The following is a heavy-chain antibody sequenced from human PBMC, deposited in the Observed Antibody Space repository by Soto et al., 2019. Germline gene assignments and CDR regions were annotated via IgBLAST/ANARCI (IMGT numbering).Heavy chain of an antibody. CDR3: ARGSGIAVAGTNVWFDP. Sequence: QVQLVQSGAEVKKPGSSVKVSCKASGGTFSSYTISWVRQAPGQGLEWMGRIIPILGIANYAQKFQGRVTMTADKSTSTAYMELISLRSEDTAVYYCARGSGIAVAGTNVWFDPWGQGTLVTVSS. J-gene: IGHJ5*02. D-gene: IGHD6-19*01. CDR1: GGTFSSYT. V-gene: IGHV1-69*02. CDR2: IIPILGIA.